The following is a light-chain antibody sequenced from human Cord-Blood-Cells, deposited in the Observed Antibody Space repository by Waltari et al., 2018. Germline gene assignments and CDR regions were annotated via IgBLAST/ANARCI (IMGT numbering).Light chain of an antibody. CDR3: QQRSNWLT. CDR1: QSVSSY. Sequence: EIVLTQSPATLSLSPGERATLSCRASQSVSSYLAWYQQKPGQAPRLLIYDASNRATGIPARFSVSESGTDFALTISSLEPEDFAVYYCQQRSNWLTFGGGTKVEIK. V-gene: IGKV3-11*01. J-gene: IGKJ4*01. CDR2: DAS.